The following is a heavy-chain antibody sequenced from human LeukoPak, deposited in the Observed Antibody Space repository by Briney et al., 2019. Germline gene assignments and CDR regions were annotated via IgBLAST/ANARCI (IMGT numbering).Heavy chain of an antibody. Sequence: GGSLRLSCAASGFTFSSYSMTWVRQAPGKGLEWVSYISSSSSTIYYADSVKGRFTISRDNAKNSLYLQMNSLRAEDTAVYYCARGGDYDYVWGSYKDYWGQGTLVTVSP. CDR3: ARGGDYDYVWGSYKDY. CDR2: ISSSSSTI. V-gene: IGHV3-48*01. CDR1: GFTFSSYS. J-gene: IGHJ4*02. D-gene: IGHD3-16*01.